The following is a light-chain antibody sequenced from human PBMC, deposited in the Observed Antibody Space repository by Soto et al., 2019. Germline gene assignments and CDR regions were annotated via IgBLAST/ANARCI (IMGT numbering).Light chain of an antibody. CDR1: QSVSDW. V-gene: IGKV1-5*03. J-gene: IGKJ2*01. Sequence: DIQMTQSPSTLSASVGDRVTLTCRASQSVSDWLAWYQQKPGKAPMLLIYKASNLESGVPSRFSGSGSGTEFTLTISSLQPDDSATYYCQQYNTFSPYTFGQGTKLEIK. CDR2: KAS. CDR3: QQYNTFSPYT.